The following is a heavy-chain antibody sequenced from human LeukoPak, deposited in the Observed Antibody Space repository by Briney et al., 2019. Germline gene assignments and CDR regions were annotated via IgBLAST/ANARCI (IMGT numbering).Heavy chain of an antibody. CDR1: GFTFSSYW. Sequence: GGSLRLSCAASGFTFSSYWMSWVRQAPGKGLEWVANIKQDGSEKYYVDSVKGRFTISRDNAKNSLYLQMNSLRAEDTALYYCAREATGYYYYYMDVWGKGTTVTVSS. CDR2: IKQDGSEK. V-gene: IGHV3-7*03. CDR3: AREATGYYYYYMDV. J-gene: IGHJ6*03.